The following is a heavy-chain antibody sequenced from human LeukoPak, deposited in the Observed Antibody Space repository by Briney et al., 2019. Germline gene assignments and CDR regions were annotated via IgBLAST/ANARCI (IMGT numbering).Heavy chain of an antibody. Sequence: SVKVSCKASGGTFSSYAISWVRQAPGQGLEWMGGIIPIFGTANYAQKFQGRVTITADESMSTAYMELSSLRSEDTAVYYCARGIVVVPAAIDYYYMDVWGKGTTVTVSS. CDR1: GGTFSSYA. D-gene: IGHD2-2*01. V-gene: IGHV1-69*01. J-gene: IGHJ6*03. CDR2: IIPIFGTA. CDR3: ARGIVVVPAAIDYYYMDV.